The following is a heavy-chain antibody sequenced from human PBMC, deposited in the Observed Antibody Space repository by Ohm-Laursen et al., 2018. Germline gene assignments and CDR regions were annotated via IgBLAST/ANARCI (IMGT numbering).Heavy chain of an antibody. Sequence: SDTLSLTWAVYGGSFSGYYWSWIRQPPGKGLEWIGEINHSGSTNYNPSLKSRVTISVDTSKNQFSLKLSSVTAADTAVYYCARGPGQWWVRRFDPWGQGTLVTVSS. J-gene: IGHJ5*02. V-gene: IGHV4-34*01. D-gene: IGHD2-15*01. CDR1: GGSFSGYY. CDR3: ARGPGQWWVRRFDP. CDR2: INHSGST.